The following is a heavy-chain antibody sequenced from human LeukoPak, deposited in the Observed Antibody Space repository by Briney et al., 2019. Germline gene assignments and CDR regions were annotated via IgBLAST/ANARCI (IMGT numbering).Heavy chain of an antibody. CDR1: GYXFTTYW. Sequence: GESLKISCNGSGYXFTTYWIGWVRQMPGKGLEWVGIIYPGDSDPRYSPSFQGQVTISADKSISTAYLQWSSLKASDSAMYYCARHGLGSSWFGFDYWGQGTLVTVSS. CDR2: IYPGDSDP. V-gene: IGHV5-51*01. J-gene: IGHJ4*02. CDR3: ARHGLGSSWFGFDY. D-gene: IGHD6-13*01.